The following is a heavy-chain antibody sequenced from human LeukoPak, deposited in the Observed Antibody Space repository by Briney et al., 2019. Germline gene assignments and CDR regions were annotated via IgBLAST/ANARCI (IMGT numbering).Heavy chain of an antibody. D-gene: IGHD2-2*01. Sequence: GRSLRLSCAASGFTFSSYGMHWVRQAPGKGLEWVAVISYDGSNKYYADSVKGRFTISRDNSKNTLYLQMNSLRGEDTAVSYCAKTPGAINYYFDYWGQGTLVTVSS. CDR1: GFTFSSYG. J-gene: IGHJ4*02. CDR2: ISYDGSNK. V-gene: IGHV3-30*18. CDR3: AKTPGAINYYFDY.